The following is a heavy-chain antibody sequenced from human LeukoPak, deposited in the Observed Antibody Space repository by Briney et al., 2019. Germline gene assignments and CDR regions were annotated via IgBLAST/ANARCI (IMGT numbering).Heavy chain of an antibody. V-gene: IGHV3-30*18. CDR1: GFTFSSYG. CDR3: AKTNAFDI. Sequence: GGSLRLSCAASGFTFSSYGMHWVRQAPGKGLEWVAVISYDGSNKYYADSVKGRFAISRDNSKNTLYLQMNSLRAEDTAVYYCAKTNAFDIWGQGTMVTVSS. J-gene: IGHJ3*02. CDR2: ISYDGSNK.